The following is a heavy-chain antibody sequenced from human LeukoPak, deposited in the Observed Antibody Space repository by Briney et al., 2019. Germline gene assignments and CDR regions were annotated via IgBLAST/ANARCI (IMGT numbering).Heavy chain of an antibody. V-gene: IGHV3-74*01. CDR1: GFTFISYW. J-gene: IGHJ4*02. CDR3: ARDAPGNTALDY. Sequence: GGYLRLSCAASGFTFISYWMHWVRQAPGKGLVWVSRINGYGSSTDFADSVKGRFTISRDNAKNTLYLQMNSLRAEDTAVYYCARDAPGNTALDYWGQGTLVTVSS. D-gene: IGHD5-18*01. CDR2: INGYGSST.